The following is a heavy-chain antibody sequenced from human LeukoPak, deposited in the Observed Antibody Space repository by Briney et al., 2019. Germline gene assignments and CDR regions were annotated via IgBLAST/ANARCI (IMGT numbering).Heavy chain of an antibody. CDR3: ASLLAVAGTDY. V-gene: IGHV3-23*01. J-gene: IGHJ4*02. Sequence: GGSLRLSCAASGFTFINAWMSWVRQAPGKGLEWVSAISGSGGNTYYADSVKGRFTISRDNSKNTLYLQMNSLRAEDTAVYYCASLLAVAGTDYWGQGTLVTVSS. CDR2: ISGSGGNT. CDR1: GFTFINAW. D-gene: IGHD6-19*01.